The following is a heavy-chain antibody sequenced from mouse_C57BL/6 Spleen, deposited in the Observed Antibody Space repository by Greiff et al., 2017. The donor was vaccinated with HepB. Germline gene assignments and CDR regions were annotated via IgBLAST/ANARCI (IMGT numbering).Heavy chain of an antibody. CDR2: ISSGGSYT. J-gene: IGHJ3*01. CDR3: ARHYYSNYEFAY. CDR1: GFTFSSYG. Sequence: EVQLVESGGDLVKPGGSLKLSCAASGFTFSSYGMSWVRQTPDKRLEWVATISSGGSYTYYPDSVKGRFTISRDNAKNTLYLQMSSLKSEDTAMYYCARHYYSNYEFAYWGQGTLVTVSA. V-gene: IGHV5-6*01. D-gene: IGHD2-5*01.